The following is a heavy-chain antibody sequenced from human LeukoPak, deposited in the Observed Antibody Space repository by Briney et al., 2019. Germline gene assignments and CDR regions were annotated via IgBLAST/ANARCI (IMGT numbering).Heavy chain of an antibody. CDR2: IIPIFGTA. J-gene: IGHJ3*02. Sequence: ASVKVSCKASGGAFSSYAIRWVREAPGQGLEWMVRIIPIFGTANYAQKFQGRVTITTDESTSTAYMELSSLRSEDTAVYYCARGAVELGDDAFDIWGQGTMVTVSS. CDR1: GGAFSSYA. V-gene: IGHV1-69*05. D-gene: IGHD3-10*01. CDR3: ARGAVELGDDAFDI.